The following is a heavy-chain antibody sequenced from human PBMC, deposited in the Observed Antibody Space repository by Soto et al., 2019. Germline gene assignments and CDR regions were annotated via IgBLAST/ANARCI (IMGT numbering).Heavy chain of an antibody. CDR3: TTERGYYYAKGAGGPGVAYYYYGMDV. CDR1: GFTFSNAW. D-gene: IGHD3-10*01. J-gene: IGHJ6*02. V-gene: IGHV3-15*01. CDR2: IKSKTDGGTT. Sequence: EVQLVESGGGLVKPGGSLRLSCAASGFTFSNAWMSWVRQAPGKGLEWVGRIKSKTDGGTTDYAAPVKGRFTISRDDSKNTLYLQMNSLKTEDTAVYYCTTERGYYYAKGAGGPGVAYYYYGMDVWGQGTTVTVSS.